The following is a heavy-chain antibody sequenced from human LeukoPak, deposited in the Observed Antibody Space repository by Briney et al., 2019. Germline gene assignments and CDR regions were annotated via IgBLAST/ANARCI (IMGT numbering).Heavy chain of an antibody. CDR2: IYYSGST. J-gene: IGHJ3*02. CDR3: ARFSSLEYCGADCYDDAFDI. CDR1: GGSISSYY. D-gene: IGHD2-21*02. V-gene: IGHV4-59*01. Sequence: SETLSLTCTVSGGSISSYYWSWIRQPPGKGLEWIGYIYYSGSTNYNPSLKSRVTISVDTSKNQFSLKLSSVTAADTAVYYCARFSSLEYCGADCYDDAFDIWGQGTMVTVSS.